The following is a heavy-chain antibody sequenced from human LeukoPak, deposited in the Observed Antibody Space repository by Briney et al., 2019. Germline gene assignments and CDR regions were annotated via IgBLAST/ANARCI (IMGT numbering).Heavy chain of an antibody. Sequence: ASVKVSCKASGGTFSSYAISWVRQAPGQGLEWMGGIIPIFGTANYAQKFQGRVTITTDESTSTACMELSSLRSEDTAVYYCARARAAVGYCSGGSCYFLDYWGQGTLVTVSS. CDR2: IIPIFGTA. J-gene: IGHJ4*02. D-gene: IGHD2-15*01. CDR1: GGTFSSYA. CDR3: ARARAAVGYCSGGSCYFLDY. V-gene: IGHV1-69*05.